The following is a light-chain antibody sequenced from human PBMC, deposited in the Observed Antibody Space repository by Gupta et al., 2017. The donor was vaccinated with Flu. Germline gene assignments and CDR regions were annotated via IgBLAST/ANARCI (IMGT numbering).Light chain of an antibody. CDR2: AAS. J-gene: IGKJ2*03. CDR3: QQSYSILYS. CDR1: QTISRL. Sequence: DIPMTESPSSVSASVGDRVTITCRASQTISRLLNWYPQKPGKAPKLLIYAASSLQSGGPARFSGSGSGTDFTLTISSLQPEDFATYYCQQSYSILYSFGQGTKVEIK. V-gene: IGKV1-39*01.